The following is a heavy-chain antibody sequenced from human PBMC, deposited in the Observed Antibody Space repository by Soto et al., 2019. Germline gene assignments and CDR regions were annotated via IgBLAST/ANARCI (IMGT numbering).Heavy chain of an antibody. CDR1: GDSISPYY. J-gene: IGHJ6*02. Sequence: QVQLQESGPGLVKPSETLSLTCTVSGDSISPYYWSWIRRPPGKELEWIGYISYSGSVNYNPSLRSRVTISVDTAKNQFSLSLNSVTAADAAVYYRARHVTMGATTGIFYYGMDVWGQGTTVTVSS. CDR2: ISYSGSV. D-gene: IGHD1-26*01. V-gene: IGHV4-59*08. CDR3: ARHVTMGATTGIFYYGMDV.